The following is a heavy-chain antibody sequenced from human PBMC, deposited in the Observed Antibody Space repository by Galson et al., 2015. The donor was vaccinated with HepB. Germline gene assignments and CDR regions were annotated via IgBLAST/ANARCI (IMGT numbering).Heavy chain of an antibody. CDR1: GGTFSSYA. D-gene: IGHD3-10*01. CDR3: ARYTLAGYWFDP. V-gene: IGHV1-69*13. CDR2: IIPIFGTA. Sequence: SVKVSCKASGGTFSSYAISWVRQAPGQGLEWMGGIIPIFGTANYAQKFQGRVTITADESTSTAYMELSSLRSEDTAVYYCARYTLAGYWFDPWGQGTLVTVSS. J-gene: IGHJ5*02.